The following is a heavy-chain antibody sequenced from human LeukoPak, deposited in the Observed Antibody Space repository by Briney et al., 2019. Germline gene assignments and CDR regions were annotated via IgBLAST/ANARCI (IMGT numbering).Heavy chain of an antibody. V-gene: IGHV3-23*01. D-gene: IGHD4-23*01. J-gene: IGHJ3*02. CDR2: IGYTGDST. CDR3: AKSPTVDAAFDI. CDR1: GFXFSSYA. Sequence: GRSLRLSCAASGFXFSSYAINWVRQAPGKGLEWVSGIGYTGDSTFYADSVKGRFTVSRDSSKNTLFLHMNSLRAEDTALYYCAKSPTVDAAFDIWGQGTMVTVSS.